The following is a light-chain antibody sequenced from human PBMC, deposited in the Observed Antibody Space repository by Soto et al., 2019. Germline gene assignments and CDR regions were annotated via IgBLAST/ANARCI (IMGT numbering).Light chain of an antibody. CDR3: QQYGNSPRT. V-gene: IGKV3-20*01. Sequence: ESVLTQSPGTLSLSPGERATLSCRASQSVNSNFFAWYQQKPGQAPRLLIFGVSSRAPGIPDRFTGSGSGTDFALTISGLEPEDFAIYYCQQYGNSPRTFGQGTKVEI. CDR2: GVS. CDR1: QSVNSNF. J-gene: IGKJ2*01.